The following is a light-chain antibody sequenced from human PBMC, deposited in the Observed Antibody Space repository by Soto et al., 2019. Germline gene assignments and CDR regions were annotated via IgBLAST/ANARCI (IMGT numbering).Light chain of an antibody. J-gene: IGLJ1*01. Sequence: QSALAQPRSVSGSPGQSVTVSCIGTGSDVGGYNSVSWYQEHPGKAPKLMIYDVIKRPSGVPDRFSGSKSGNTASLTISGLLAEDEAEYYCCSYVGSYSYVFGTGTKVTV. CDR3: CSYVGSYSYV. CDR2: DVI. V-gene: IGLV2-11*01. CDR1: GSDVGGYNS.